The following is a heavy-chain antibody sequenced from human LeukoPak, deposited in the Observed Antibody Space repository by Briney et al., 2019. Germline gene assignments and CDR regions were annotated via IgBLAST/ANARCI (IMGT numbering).Heavy chain of an antibody. Sequence: SETLSLTCTVSGASITSYYWSWIRQPAGKGLEWIGRIYASGSTTYNPSLKSRVTMGVDTSKTQFSLKLSSVTAADTAVYYCARDSGTTGEVKFDPWGQGTLVTVSA. D-gene: IGHD3-10*01. CDR1: GASITSYY. V-gene: IGHV4-4*07. CDR2: IYASGST. J-gene: IGHJ5*02. CDR3: ARDSGTTGEVKFDP.